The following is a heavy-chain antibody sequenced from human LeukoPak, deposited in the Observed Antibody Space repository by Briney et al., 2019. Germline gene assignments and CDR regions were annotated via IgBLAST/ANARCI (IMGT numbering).Heavy chain of an antibody. CDR1: GFTFSDYY. D-gene: IGHD1-1*01. CDR3: ARGTTGTTDFDY. J-gene: IGHJ4*02. CDR2: ISTSGTTM. V-gene: IGHV3-11*01. Sequence: KSGGSLRLSCAASGFTFSDYYMNWIRQAPGKGLEWVSYISTSGTTMSYADSVKGRFTISRDSAKNSLYLQMNSLRAEDTAVYYCARGTTGTTDFDYWGQETLVTVSS.